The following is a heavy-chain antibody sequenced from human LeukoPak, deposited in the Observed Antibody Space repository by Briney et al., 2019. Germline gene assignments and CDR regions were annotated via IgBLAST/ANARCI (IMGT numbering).Heavy chain of an antibody. D-gene: IGHD6-19*01. CDR2: IYYSGST. V-gene: IGHV4-59*01. J-gene: IGHJ4*02. CDR1: GGSISSYY. Sequence: SETLSLTCTVSGGSISSYYWSWIRQPPGKGLEWIGYIYYSGSTNYNPSLKSRVTISVDPSKNQFSLKLSSVTAADTAVYYCARVAVWDSSRFDYWGQGTLVTVSS. CDR3: ARVAVWDSSRFDY.